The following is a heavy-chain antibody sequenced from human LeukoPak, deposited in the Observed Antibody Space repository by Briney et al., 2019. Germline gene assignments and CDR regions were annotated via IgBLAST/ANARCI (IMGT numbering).Heavy chain of an antibody. CDR2: IYYSGST. CDR3: TQGYTSMVLDY. J-gene: IGHJ4*02. Sequence: SETLSLTCTVSGGSMSSYYWSWIRQPPGKGLEWIGYIYYSGSTNYNPSLKSRVTISVDTSKNQFSLKLRSVTAADTAVYYCTQGYTSMVLDYWGQGTLVTVSS. V-gene: IGHV4-59*01. D-gene: IGHD5-18*01. CDR1: GGSMSSYY.